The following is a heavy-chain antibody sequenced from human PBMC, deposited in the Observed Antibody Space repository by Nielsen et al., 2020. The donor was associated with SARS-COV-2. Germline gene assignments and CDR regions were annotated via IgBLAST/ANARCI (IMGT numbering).Heavy chain of an antibody. D-gene: IGHD6-6*01. Sequence: GESLKISCAASGFSFSSSAMTWVRQAPGKGLEWVSAISGSGTSTYYPASVRGRFTISRDNSKNTLYLQMNSLRAEDRALYYCAKGDSSSSPLDAFDIWGHGTMVTVSS. CDR2: ISGSGTST. V-gene: IGHV3-23*01. CDR3: AKGDSSSSPLDAFDI. J-gene: IGHJ3*02. CDR1: GFSFSSSA.